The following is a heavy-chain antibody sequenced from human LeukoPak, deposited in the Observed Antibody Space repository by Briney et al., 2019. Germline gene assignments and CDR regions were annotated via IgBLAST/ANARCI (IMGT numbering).Heavy chain of an antibody. D-gene: IGHD6-13*01. CDR3: ARDVLAAAGTADY. V-gene: IGHV4-39*07. CDR1: GGSLSTSDRY. J-gene: IGHJ4*02. Sequence: TSETLSLTCTVSGGSLSTSDRYCGWIRQPPGKGLEWIGRIYTSGSTNYNPSLKSRITMSVDTSKNQFSLKLSSVTAADTAVYYCARDVLAAAGTADYWGQGTLVTVSS. CDR2: IYTSGST.